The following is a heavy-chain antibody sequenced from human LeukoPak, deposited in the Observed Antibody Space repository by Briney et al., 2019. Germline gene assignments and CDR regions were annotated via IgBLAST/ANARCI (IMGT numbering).Heavy chain of an antibody. CDR1: GGSISSYY. J-gene: IGHJ3*02. D-gene: IGHD3-22*01. V-gene: IGHV4-4*07. Sequence: SETLSLTCTVSGGSISSYYWSWIRQPAGKGLEWIGRIYTSGSTNYNPSLKSRVTMSVDTSKNQFSLKLSSVTAADTAVYYCARPTYYSDSSGYSNDAFDIWGQGTMVTVSS. CDR3: ARPTYYSDSSGYSNDAFDI. CDR2: IYTSGST.